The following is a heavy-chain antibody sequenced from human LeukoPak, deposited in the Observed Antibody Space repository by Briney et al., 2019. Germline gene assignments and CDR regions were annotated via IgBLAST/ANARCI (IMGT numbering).Heavy chain of an antibody. CDR2: MNPNSGNT. CDR1: GYTFTSYD. Sequence: ASVKVSCKASGYTFTSYDINWVRQATGQGLEWMGWMNPNSGNTGCAQKFQGRVTMTRDTSTSTVYMELSSLRSEDTAVYYCARDNGVGAISAFDIWGQGTMVTVSS. D-gene: IGHD1-26*01. V-gene: IGHV1-8*01. J-gene: IGHJ3*02. CDR3: ARDNGVGAISAFDI.